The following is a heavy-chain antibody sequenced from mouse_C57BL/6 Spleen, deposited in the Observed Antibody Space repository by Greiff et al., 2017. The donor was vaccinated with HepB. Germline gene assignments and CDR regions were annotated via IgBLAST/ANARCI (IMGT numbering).Heavy chain of an antibody. CDR3: ARHETLYYDYDAYAMDY. CDR1: GYTFTEYT. CDR2: FYPGSGSI. V-gene: IGHV1-62-2*01. D-gene: IGHD2-4*01. J-gene: IGHJ4*01. Sequence: QVHVKQSGAELVKPGASVKLSCKASGYTFTEYTIHWVKQRSGQGLEWIGWFYPGSGSIKYNEKFKDKATLTADKSSSTVYMELSRLTSEDSAVYFCARHETLYYDYDAYAMDYWGQGTSVTVSS.